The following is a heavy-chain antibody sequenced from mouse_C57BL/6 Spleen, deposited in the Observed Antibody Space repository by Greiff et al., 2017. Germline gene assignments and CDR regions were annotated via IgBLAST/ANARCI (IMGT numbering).Heavy chain of an antibody. CDR3: AIYYGNYGYYAMDY. J-gene: IGHJ4*01. D-gene: IGHD2-1*01. Sequence: QVQLQQPGAELVKPGASVKMSCKASGYTFTSYWITWVKQRPGQGLGWIGDIYPGSGSTNYNEKFKSKATLTVDTSSSTAYMQLSSLTSEDSAVYYCAIYYGNYGYYAMDYWGQGTSVTVSS. CDR2: IYPGSGST. CDR1: GYTFTSYW. V-gene: IGHV1-55*01.